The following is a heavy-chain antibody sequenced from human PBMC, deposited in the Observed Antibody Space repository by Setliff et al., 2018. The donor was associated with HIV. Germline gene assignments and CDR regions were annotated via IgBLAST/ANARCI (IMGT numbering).Heavy chain of an antibody. CDR1: GGSVSSGSYY. CDR2: IYYSGST. D-gene: IGHD6-25*01. V-gene: IGHV4-61*01. Sequence: PAETLSLTCTVSGGSVSSGSYYWSWIRQPPGKGLEWIGYIYYSGSTKHNPSLKSRVTISLDTSKNQFSLKLTSVTAADTAVYYCARYSPRGYTLTGPYWGQGTLVTVSS. J-gene: IGHJ4*02. CDR3: ARYSPRGYTLTGPY.